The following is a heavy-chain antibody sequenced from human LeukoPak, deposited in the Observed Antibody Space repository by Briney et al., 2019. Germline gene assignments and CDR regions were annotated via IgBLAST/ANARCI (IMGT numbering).Heavy chain of an antibody. CDR2: ITSNGGST. CDR3: ARSRGLDLHYYDYMDV. J-gene: IGHJ6*03. Sequence: GGSLRLSCAVSGFTFSSYTMHWVRQAPGKGLDYVSAITSNGGSTYYANSVKGRFTISRDNSKNTLYLQMGSLRVEDMAVYYCARSRGLDLHYYDYMDVWGKGPTVTVSS. CDR1: GFTFSSYT. D-gene: IGHD3-10*01. V-gene: IGHV3-64*01.